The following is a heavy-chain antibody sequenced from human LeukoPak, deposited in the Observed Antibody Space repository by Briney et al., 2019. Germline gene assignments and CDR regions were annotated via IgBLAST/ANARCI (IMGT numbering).Heavy chain of an antibody. Sequence: PGGSLRLSCAASGFTFSDYYTSWIRQAPGKGLEWVSYISSSGSTIYYADSVKGRFTISRDNAKNSLYLQMNSLRAEDTAVYYCARIGYSSSWYDYYYYYYMDVWGKGTTVTVSS. J-gene: IGHJ6*03. CDR3: ARIGYSSSWYDYYYYYYMDV. CDR2: ISSSGSTI. CDR1: GFTFSDYY. V-gene: IGHV3-11*04. D-gene: IGHD6-13*01.